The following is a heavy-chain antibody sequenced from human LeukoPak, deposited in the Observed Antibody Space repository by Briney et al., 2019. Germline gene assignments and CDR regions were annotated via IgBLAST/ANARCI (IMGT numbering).Heavy chain of an antibody. V-gene: IGHV1-2*02. CDR3: ARDVDELGYCSSTSCRRLYYFDY. Sequence: ASVEVSCKASGYTFTGHYMHWVRQAPGQGLEWMGWINPNSGGTNYAQKFQGRVTMTRDTSISTAYMEVSRLRSDDTAVYYCARDVDELGYCSSTSCRRLYYFDYWGQGTLVTVSS. J-gene: IGHJ4*02. CDR2: INPNSGGT. D-gene: IGHD2-2*01. CDR1: GYTFTGHY.